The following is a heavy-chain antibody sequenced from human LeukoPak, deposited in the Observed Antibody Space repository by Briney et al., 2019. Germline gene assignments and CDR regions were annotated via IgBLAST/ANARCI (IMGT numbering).Heavy chain of an antibody. CDR3: ATETIGRHYDY. Sequence: KAGGSLRLSCAASGFTFSSCGFNWVRQAPGKGLEWVSSIGPTGTDRYYADSVRGRFTISRDNAKNSMYLQMGSLRDEDTAVYYCATETIGRHYDYWGQGTLLTVSS. CDR2: IGPTGTDR. D-gene: IGHD1-14*01. J-gene: IGHJ4*02. CDR1: GFTFSSCG. V-gene: IGHV3-21*01.